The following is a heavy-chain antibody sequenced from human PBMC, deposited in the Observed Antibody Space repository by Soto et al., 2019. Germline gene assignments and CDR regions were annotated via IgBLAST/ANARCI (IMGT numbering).Heavy chain of an antibody. D-gene: IGHD5-12*01. V-gene: IGHV1-2*04. CDR2: INPNGGVT. Sequence: QVQLVQSGAEVRKPGASVTVSCRSSGDSFNDYYIHWVRQAPGQGFEWMGWINPNGGVTKYAQKFQGWVNMTRDTCIRTVYMQLSRLRSDDTAVYYCARESGGATATLDYYYFYMDVWGTGTTVTVSS. CDR3: ARESGGATATLDYYYFYMDV. J-gene: IGHJ6*03. CDR1: GDSFNDYY.